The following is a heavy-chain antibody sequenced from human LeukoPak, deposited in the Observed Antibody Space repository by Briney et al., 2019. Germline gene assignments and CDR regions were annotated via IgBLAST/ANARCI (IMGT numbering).Heavy chain of an antibody. CDR1: GYTFTSYG. CDR2: ISAYNGNT. J-gene: IGHJ4*02. CDR3: AREFPGSSGYSLPI. V-gene: IGHV1-18*01. D-gene: IGHD3-22*01. Sequence: GASVKVSCKASGYTFTSYGISWVRQAPGQGLEWVGWISAYNGNTNYAQKLQGRVTMTTDTSTSTAYMELRSLRSDDTAVYYCAREFPGSSGYSLPIWGQGTLVTVSS.